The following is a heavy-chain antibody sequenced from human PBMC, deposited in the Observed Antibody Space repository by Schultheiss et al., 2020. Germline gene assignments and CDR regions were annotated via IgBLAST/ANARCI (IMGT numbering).Heavy chain of an antibody. V-gene: IGHV4-59*01. CDR3: VRVCRASQSCYFDS. CDR2: IYYSGST. J-gene: IGHJ4*02. Sequence: SQTLSLTCTVSGGSISSYYWSWIRQPPGKGLEWIGYIYYSGSTNYNPSLKSRVTISVDTSKNQFSLKLSSVTAADTAVYYCVRVCRASQSCYFDSWGQGALVTGSS. CDR1: GGSISSYY.